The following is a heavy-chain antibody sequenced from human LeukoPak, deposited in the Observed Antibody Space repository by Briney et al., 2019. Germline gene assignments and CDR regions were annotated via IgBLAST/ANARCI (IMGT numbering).Heavy chain of an antibody. CDR2: ISSGSSTT. V-gene: IGHV3-48*02. CDR1: GFTFSPLG. CDR3: ARGRGLTLSYHYFDY. Sequence: GGSLRLSCAASGFTFSPLGMNWVRQAPGRGLEWVSYISSGSSTTYYADSVKGRFTISRDDAKNSLYLQVNSLRDEDTAVYYCARGRGLTLSYHYFDYWGQGTLVTVSS. D-gene: IGHD3-10*01. J-gene: IGHJ4*02.